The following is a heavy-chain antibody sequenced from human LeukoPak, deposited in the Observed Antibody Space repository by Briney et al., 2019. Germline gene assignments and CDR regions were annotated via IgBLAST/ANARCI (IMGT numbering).Heavy chain of an antibody. V-gene: IGHV1-8*01. Sequence: GASVKVSCKASGYTFTSYDINWVRQATGQGLEWMGWMNPNSGNTGYAQKFQGRVTMTRNTSISTAYMELSSLRSEDTAVYYCARSPAAISVSYYYYMDVWGKGTTVTVS. CDR1: GYTFTSYD. D-gene: IGHD2-2*02. CDR2: MNPNSGNT. J-gene: IGHJ6*03. CDR3: ARSPAAISVSYYYYMDV.